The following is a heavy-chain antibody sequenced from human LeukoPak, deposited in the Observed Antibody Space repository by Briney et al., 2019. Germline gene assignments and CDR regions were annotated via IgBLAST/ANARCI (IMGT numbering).Heavy chain of an antibody. CDR2: IYYSGST. Sequence: SETLSLTCTVSGGSISSSSYYWGWIRQPPGKGLEWIGSIYYSGSTYYNPSLKSRVTISVDTSKNQFSLKLSSVTAADTAVYYCARLRVGSSWYEGPSNFDYWGQGTLVTVSS. CDR1: GGSISSSSYY. CDR3: ARLRVGSSWYEGPSNFDY. V-gene: IGHV4-39*07. D-gene: IGHD6-13*01. J-gene: IGHJ4*02.